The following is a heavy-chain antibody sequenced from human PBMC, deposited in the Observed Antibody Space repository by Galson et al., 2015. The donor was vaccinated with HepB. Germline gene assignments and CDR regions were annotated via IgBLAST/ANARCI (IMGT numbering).Heavy chain of an antibody. CDR2: ISAYNGNT. CDR3: ARQGRGDVLRYFDWSHYYYYYYMDV. J-gene: IGHJ6*03. CDR1: GYTFTSYG. V-gene: IGHV1-18*01. D-gene: IGHD3-9*01. Sequence: SVKVSCKASGYTFTSYGISWVRQAPGQGLEWMGWISAYNGNTNYAQKLQGRVTMTTNTSTSTAYMELRSLRPDDTAVYYCARQGRGDVLRYFDWSHYYYYYYMDVWGKGTTITVSS.